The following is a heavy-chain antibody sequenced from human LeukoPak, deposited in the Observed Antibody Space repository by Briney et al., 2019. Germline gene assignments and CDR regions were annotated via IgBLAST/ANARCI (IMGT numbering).Heavy chain of an antibody. CDR3: ATDPHEETILTHYYYGMDV. CDR2: IYPGDSDT. D-gene: IGHD4/OR15-4a*01. V-gene: IGHV5-51*01. CDR1: GYSFTSYW. Sequence: GESLKISCKGSGYSFTSYWIGWVRQMPGKGLEWMGIIYPGDSDTRYSPSFQGQVTISADKSISTAYLQWSSLKASDTAMYYCATDPHEETILTHYYYGMDVWGQGTTVTVSS. J-gene: IGHJ6*02.